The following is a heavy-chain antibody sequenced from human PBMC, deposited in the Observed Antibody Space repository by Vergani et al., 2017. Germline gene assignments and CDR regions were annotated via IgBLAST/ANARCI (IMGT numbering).Heavy chain of an antibody. D-gene: IGHD2-2*01. CDR1: GGSISSYY. V-gene: IGHV4-59*08. Sequence: QVQLQQWGAGLLKPSETLSLTCTVSGGSISSYYWSWIRQPPGKGLEWIGYIYYSGSTNYNPSLKSRVTISVDTSKNQFSLKLRSVTAADTAGYYCARVRLGYCSSTSCYVGPNFDYWGQGTLVTVSS. CDR2: IYYSGST. J-gene: IGHJ4*02. CDR3: ARVRLGYCSSTSCYVGPNFDY.